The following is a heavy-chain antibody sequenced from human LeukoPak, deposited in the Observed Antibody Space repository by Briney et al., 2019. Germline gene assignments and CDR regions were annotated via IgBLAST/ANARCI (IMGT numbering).Heavy chain of an antibody. D-gene: IGHD3-10*01. J-gene: IGHJ4*02. CDR3: ARTVRGLDRYYSDY. CDR1: GFSFSDYS. V-gene: IGHV3-21*01. Sequence: TGGSLRLSCAASGFSFSDYSMNWVRQAPGKGLEWVSSISSSSNYVYYTDSVKGRFTISRDNAKNSLYLQMYSLRAEDTALYYCARTVRGLDRYYSDYWGQGTLVTVSS. CDR2: ISSSSNYV.